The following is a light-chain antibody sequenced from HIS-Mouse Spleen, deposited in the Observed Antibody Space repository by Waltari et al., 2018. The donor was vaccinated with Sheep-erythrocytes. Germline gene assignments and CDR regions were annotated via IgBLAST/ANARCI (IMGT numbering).Light chain of an antibody. CDR1: ALPKQY. V-gene: IGLV3-25*03. Sequence: SYELTQPPSVSVSPGQTARITCSGAALPKQYAYWYQQKPGQAPVVVICKDSERPSGIPERFSGSSSGTTVTLTISGVQAEDEADYYCQSADSSGTYVFGTGTKVTVL. CDR2: KDS. CDR3: QSADSSGTYV. J-gene: IGLJ1*01.